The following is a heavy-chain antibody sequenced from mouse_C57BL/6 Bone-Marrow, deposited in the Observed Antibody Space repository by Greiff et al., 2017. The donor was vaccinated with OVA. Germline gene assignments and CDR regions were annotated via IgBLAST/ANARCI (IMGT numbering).Heavy chain of an antibody. CDR3: ASSHYYGSSPYWYFDV. CDR2: IHPNSGST. CDR1: GYTFTSYW. Sequence: VQLQQPGAELVKPGASVKLSCKASGYTFTSYWMHWVKQRPGQGLEWIGMIHPNSGSTNYNEKFKSKATLTVDKSSSTAYMQLSSLTSEDSAVYYCASSHYYGSSPYWYFDVWGTGTTVTVSS. J-gene: IGHJ1*03. V-gene: IGHV1-64*01. D-gene: IGHD1-1*01.